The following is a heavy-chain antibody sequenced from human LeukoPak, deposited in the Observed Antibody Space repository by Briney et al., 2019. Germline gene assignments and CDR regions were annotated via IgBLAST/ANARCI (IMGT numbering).Heavy chain of an antibody. CDR1: GVTVSSNY. V-gene: IGHV3-53*01. D-gene: IGHD5-24*01. J-gene: IGHJ4*02. Sequence: PGGSLRLSCAASGVTVSSNYMSGVRRAPGEGLEWGSVIYSVGGTYYADSVKGGFTISRENSKNTRYLQRNSLRAEDTAVYYCARERWGDGYNSQYFDNWGQGTLVTVSS. CDR2: IYSVGGT. CDR3: ARERWGDGYNSQYFDN.